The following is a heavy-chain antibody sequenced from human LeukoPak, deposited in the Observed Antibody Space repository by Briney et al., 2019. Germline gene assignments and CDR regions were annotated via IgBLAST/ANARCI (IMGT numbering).Heavy chain of an antibody. V-gene: IGHV3-23*01. CDR3: AREQHGGAYYYSYYYYYYMDV. CDR2: ITGNNGDGTT. D-gene: IGHD2-8*02. Sequence: GGSLRLSCAASGFTFSSNAMTWVRQAPGKGLECVSAITGNNGDGTTYYADSVKGRFTISRDNAKNSLYLQMNSLRAEDTAVYYCAREQHGGAYYYSYYYYYYMDVWGKGTTVTISS. J-gene: IGHJ6*03. CDR1: GFTFSSNA.